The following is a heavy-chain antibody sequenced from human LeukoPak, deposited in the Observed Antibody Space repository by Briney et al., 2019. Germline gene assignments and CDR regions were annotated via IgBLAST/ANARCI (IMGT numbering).Heavy chain of an antibody. CDR3: ARAGLVGGTWIHRLGPSPIDY. CDR1: GGSISSYY. Sequence: SETLSLTCTVSGGSISSYYWSWIRQPPGKGLEWIGCIYYSGSTNYNPSLKSRVTISVDTSKNQFSLKLSSVTAADTAVYYCARAGLVGGTWIHRLGPSPIDYWGQGTLVTVSS. CDR2: IYYSGST. V-gene: IGHV4-59*01. D-gene: IGHD5-18*01. J-gene: IGHJ4*02.